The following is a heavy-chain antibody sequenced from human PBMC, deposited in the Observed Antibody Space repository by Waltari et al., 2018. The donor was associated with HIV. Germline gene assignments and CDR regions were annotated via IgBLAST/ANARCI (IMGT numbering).Heavy chain of an antibody. CDR2: IYYSGST. CDR3: ARLRGRGGMTRIVPRFDP. V-gene: IGHV4-39*01. Sequence: QLQLQESGPGLVKPSETLSLTCTVSGGSISSTSYYWGWIRQPPGKGLEWIGTIYYSGSTYYNPSLKSRVTISVDTSKNQFSLKLSSVTAADTAVYYCARLRGRGGMTRIVPRFDPWGQGTLVTVSS. D-gene: IGHD3-22*01. CDR1: GGSISSTSYY. J-gene: IGHJ5*02.